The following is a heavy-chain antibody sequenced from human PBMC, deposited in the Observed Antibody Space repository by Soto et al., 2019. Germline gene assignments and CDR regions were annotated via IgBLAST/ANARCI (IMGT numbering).Heavy chain of an antibody. D-gene: IGHD6-19*01. CDR3: ATSVAVAGMGAFDI. J-gene: IGHJ3*02. Sequence: GASVKVSCKASGYTFTSYYMHWVRQAPGQGLEWVGIINPNDGTATYAQKFQGRVTMTEDTSTDTAYMELSSLRSEDTAVYYCATSVAVAGMGAFDIWGQGTMVTVSS. CDR2: INPNDGTA. V-gene: IGHV1-46*01. CDR1: GYTFTSYY.